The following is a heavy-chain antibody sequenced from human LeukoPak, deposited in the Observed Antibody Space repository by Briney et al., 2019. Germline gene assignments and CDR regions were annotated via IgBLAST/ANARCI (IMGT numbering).Heavy chain of an antibody. Sequence: GGSLRLSCAASGFTFSSYSMNWVRQAPGKGLEWVSSISSSSSYIYYADSVKGRFTISRDNAKNSLYLRMNSLRAEDTAVYYCASRIAAAGKGVDIWGQGTMVTVSS. J-gene: IGHJ3*02. V-gene: IGHV3-21*01. D-gene: IGHD6-13*01. CDR3: ASRIAAAGKGVDI. CDR1: GFTFSSYS. CDR2: ISSSSSYI.